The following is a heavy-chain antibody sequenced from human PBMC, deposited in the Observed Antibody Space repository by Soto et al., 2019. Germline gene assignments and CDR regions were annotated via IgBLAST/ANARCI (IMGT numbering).Heavy chain of an antibody. J-gene: IGHJ6*02. Sequence: GGSLRLSCAASGFTFSSYGMHWVRQAPGKGLEWVAVIWYDGSNKYYADSVKGRFTISRDNSKNTLYLQMNSLRAEDTAVYYCAREGTEAPNLQQPIYYYYGMDVWGQGTTVTVSS. CDR2: IWYDGSNK. CDR1: GFTFSSYG. D-gene: IGHD6-13*01. V-gene: IGHV3-33*01. CDR3: AREGTEAPNLQQPIYYYYGMDV.